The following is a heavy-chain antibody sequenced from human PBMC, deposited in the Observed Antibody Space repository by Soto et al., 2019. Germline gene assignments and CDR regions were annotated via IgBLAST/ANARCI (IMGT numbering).Heavy chain of an antibody. V-gene: IGHV3-30*18. CDR1: GFTFSSYD. CDR3: AKGLYSHDGSGLDAFDM. J-gene: IGHJ3*02. D-gene: IGHD3-22*01. CDR2: ISYDGSTK. Sequence: PGGSLRLSCAASGFTFSSYDIHWVRQAPGKGLEWVALISYDGSTKYYAESVKDRFTISRDNSKNTLYLQMNSLRAEDTAVYYCAKGLYSHDGSGLDAFDMWGQGTMVTVSS.